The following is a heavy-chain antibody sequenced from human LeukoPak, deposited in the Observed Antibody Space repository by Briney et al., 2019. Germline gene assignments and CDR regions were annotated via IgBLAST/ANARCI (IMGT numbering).Heavy chain of an antibody. Sequence: SETLTLTCTASGGSITSYFWSWIRQPPGKGLEWIGYIYYSGSNNYNPSLKSRVTISVDTSKNQFSLKLSSVTAADTDVYYCARENGDSSGAFDIWGQGTMASVSS. J-gene: IGHJ3*02. D-gene: IGHD4-17*01. CDR1: GGSITSYF. CDR3: ARENGDSSGAFDI. CDR2: IYYSGSN. V-gene: IGHV4-59*01.